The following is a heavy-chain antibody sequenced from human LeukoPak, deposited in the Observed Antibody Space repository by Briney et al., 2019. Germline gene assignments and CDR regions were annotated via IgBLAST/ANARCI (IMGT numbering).Heavy chain of an antibody. J-gene: IGHJ4*02. CDR2: IYYSGST. V-gene: IGHV4-59*01. CDR3: ARSGEGYYDFWSGYFRY. D-gene: IGHD3-3*01. CDR1: GGSISSYY. Sequence: SETLSLTCTVSGGSISSYYWSWIRQPPGKGLEWIGYIYYSGSTNYNPSLKSRVTISVDTSKNQFSLKLSYVTAADTAVYYCARSGEGYYDFWSGYFRYWGQGTLVTVSS.